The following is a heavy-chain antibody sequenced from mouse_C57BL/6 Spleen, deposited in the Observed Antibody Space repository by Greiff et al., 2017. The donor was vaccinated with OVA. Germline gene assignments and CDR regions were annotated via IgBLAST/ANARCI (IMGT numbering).Heavy chain of an antibody. D-gene: IGHD4-1*01. CDR3: ARERTGSWYFDY. V-gene: IGHV1-53*01. CDR1: GYTFTSYW. Sequence: QVQLQQPGTDLVKPGASVKLSCKASGYTFTSYWMHWVKQRPGQGLEWIGNINPSNGGTNYNEKFKSKATLTVDKSSSTAYMQLSSLTSEDSAVYYCARERTGSWYFDYWGQGTTLTVSS. J-gene: IGHJ2*01. CDR2: INPSNGGT.